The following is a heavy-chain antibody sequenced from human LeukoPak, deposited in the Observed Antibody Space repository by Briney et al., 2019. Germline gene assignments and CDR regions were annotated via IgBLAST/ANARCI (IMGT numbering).Heavy chain of an antibody. V-gene: IGHV3-21*01. Sequence: GGSLRLSCAASGFTFSSYSMNWVRQAPGKGLEWVSFISSSSSYIYYADSVKGRFTISRDNAKNSLYLQMNSLRAEDTAVYYCARDRLEAYYYDSSGHPTDYWGQGTLVTVYS. J-gene: IGHJ4*02. CDR3: ARDRLEAYYYDSSGHPTDY. CDR2: ISSSSSYI. D-gene: IGHD3-22*01. CDR1: GFTFSSYS.